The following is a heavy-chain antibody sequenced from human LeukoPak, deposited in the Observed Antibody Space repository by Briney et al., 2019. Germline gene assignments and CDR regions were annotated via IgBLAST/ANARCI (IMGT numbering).Heavy chain of an antibody. CDR3: ARFPRIRLTDPYYYYMDV. J-gene: IGHJ6*03. Sequence: ASVTVSCKASGYTFTGYYMHWVRQAPGQGLEWMGWINPNSGGTNYAQKFQGRVTMTRDTSISTAYMELSRLRSDDTAVYYCARFPRIRLTDPYYYYMDVWGKGTTVTVSS. D-gene: IGHD2-15*01. CDR1: GYTFTGYY. V-gene: IGHV1-2*02. CDR2: INPNSGGT.